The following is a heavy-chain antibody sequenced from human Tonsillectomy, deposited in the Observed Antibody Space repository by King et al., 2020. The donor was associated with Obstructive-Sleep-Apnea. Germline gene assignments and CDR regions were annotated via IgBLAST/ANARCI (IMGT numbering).Heavy chain of an antibody. V-gene: IGHV3-7*01. CDR2: IKQVGSEK. CDR1: GFTFSYYW. D-gene: IGHD3-22*01. CDR3: ARGLDDSTGYYVLDF. J-gene: IGHJ4*02. Sequence: VQLVESGGGLVQPGGSLRLSCAASGFTFSYYWMSWVRQAPGKGLEWVATIKQVGSEKTYVDPVKGRFTISRDNDRDSLFLQTDSLRAEDTAVYYCARGLDDSTGYYVLDFWGRGTLVTVSS.